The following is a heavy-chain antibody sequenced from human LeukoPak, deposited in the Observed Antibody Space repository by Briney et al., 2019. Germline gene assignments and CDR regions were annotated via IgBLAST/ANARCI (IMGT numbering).Heavy chain of an antibody. D-gene: IGHD1-26*01. Sequence: SETLSLTCAVYGGSFSGYYWSWIRQPPGKGLEWIGEINHSGSTNYNPSLKSRATISVDTSKNQFSLKLSSVTAADTAVYYCAGGEPLKALDYWGQGTLVTVSS. J-gene: IGHJ4*02. CDR2: INHSGST. CDR3: AGGEPLKALDY. V-gene: IGHV4-34*01. CDR1: GGSFSGYY.